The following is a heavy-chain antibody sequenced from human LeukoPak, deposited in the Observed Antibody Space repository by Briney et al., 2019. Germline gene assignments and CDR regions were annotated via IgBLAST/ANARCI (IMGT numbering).Heavy chain of an antibody. CDR1: GFTFDDYA. D-gene: IGHD6-13*01. Sequence: GRSLRLSCAASGFTFDDYAMHWVRQAPGKGLEWVSGISWNSGSIGYADSVKGRFTISRDNAKNSLYLQMNSLRAEDTALYYCAKDGGIAAAGTLDYWGQGTLVTVSS. V-gene: IGHV3-9*01. CDR2: ISWNSGSI. CDR3: AKDGGIAAAGTLDY. J-gene: IGHJ4*02.